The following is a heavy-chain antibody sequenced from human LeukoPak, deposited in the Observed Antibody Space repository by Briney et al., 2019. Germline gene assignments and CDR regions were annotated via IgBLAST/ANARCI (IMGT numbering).Heavy chain of an antibody. V-gene: IGHV3-23*01. CDR1: GFTFSSYA. CDR3: ARDLLNYGSAYYGVGIFGS. Sequence: PGGSLRLSCAASGFTFSSYAMSWVRQAPGKGLEWVSAISGSGGSGYYADSVKGRFTISRDNSKSTLFLQMNSLRAEDMAIYYCARDLLNYGSAYYGVGIFGSWGQGTLVTVSS. D-gene: IGHD3-10*01. J-gene: IGHJ4*02. CDR2: ISGSGGSG.